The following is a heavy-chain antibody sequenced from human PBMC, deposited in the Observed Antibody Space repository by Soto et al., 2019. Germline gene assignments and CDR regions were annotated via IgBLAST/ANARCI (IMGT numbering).Heavy chain of an antibody. Sequence: QVQLVQSGAEVKKPGASVKVSCKASGYTFTSYDINWVRQATGQGLEWMGWMNPNSGNTGYAQKFQGRVTMTRNTSISTAYMELSSLSSEDTAVYYCASGYGYYAYYYYGMAVWGQGTTVTVSS. J-gene: IGHJ6*02. CDR1: GYTFTSYD. CDR2: MNPNSGNT. D-gene: IGHD4-17*01. CDR3: ASGYGYYAYYYYGMAV. V-gene: IGHV1-8*01.